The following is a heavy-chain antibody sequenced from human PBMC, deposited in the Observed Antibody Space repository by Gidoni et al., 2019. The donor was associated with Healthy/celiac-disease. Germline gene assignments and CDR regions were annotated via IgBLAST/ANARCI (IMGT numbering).Heavy chain of an antibody. Sequence: EVQLVQSGAEVKKPGESLKISCKGSGYTFPSYWSVWVRQMPGKRLEWMVIIYPGDSDTRYSPSFQGQVTISADKSIRTAYLQWSSLKASDTAMYYCARRGTRYGDYDIDYWGQGTLVTVSS. V-gene: IGHV5-51*03. CDR2: IYPGDSDT. J-gene: IGHJ4*02. CDR3: ARRGTRYGDYDIDY. CDR1: GYTFPSYW. D-gene: IGHD4-17*01.